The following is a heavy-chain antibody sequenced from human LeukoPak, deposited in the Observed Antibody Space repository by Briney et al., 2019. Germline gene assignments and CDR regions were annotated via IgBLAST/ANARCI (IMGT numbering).Heavy chain of an antibody. J-gene: IGHJ1*01. V-gene: IGHV3-7*01. D-gene: IGHD4-17*01. Sequence: PGGSLRLSCEASGFTFSGYRMTWVRQAPGKGLEWVANTKEDGGDQYYVDSVKGRFTISRDNAKNSVYLQMNSLRVEDSAVYHCARDFYGDPNAEYFQHWGQGTLVTVSS. CDR1: GFTFSGYR. CDR2: TKEDGGDQ. CDR3: ARDFYGDPNAEYFQH.